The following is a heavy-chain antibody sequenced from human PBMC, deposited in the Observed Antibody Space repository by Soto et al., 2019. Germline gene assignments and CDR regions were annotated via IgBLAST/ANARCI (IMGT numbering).Heavy chain of an antibody. Sequence: GGSLRLSCAASGFTFSSYAMSWVRQAPGKGLEWVSAISGSGGSTYYADSVKGRFTISRDNSKNTLYLQMNSLRAEDTAVYYCAKGVTIFGVVTPVKYYYYYMDVWGKGTTVTVSS. D-gene: IGHD3-3*01. J-gene: IGHJ6*03. CDR2: ISGSGGST. CDR3: AKGVTIFGVVTPVKYYYYYMDV. V-gene: IGHV3-23*01. CDR1: GFTFSSYA.